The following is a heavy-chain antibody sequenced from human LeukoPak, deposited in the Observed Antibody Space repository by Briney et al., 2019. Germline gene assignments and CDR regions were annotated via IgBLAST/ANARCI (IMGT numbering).Heavy chain of an antibody. CDR3: ARGSFFGLDDY. CDR2: INTNTGNP. J-gene: IGHJ4*02. Sequence: ASVKVPCKASGYTFTSYAMHWVRQAPGQGLEWMGWINTNTGNPTYAQGFTGRFVFSLDTSVSTAYLQICSLKAEDTAVYYCARGSFFGLDDYWGQGTLVTVSS. D-gene: IGHD3-10*01. V-gene: IGHV7-4-1*01. CDR1: GYTFTSYA.